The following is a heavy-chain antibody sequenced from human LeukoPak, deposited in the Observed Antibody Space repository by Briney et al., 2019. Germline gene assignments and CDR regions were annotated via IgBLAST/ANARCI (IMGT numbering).Heavy chain of an antibody. Sequence: SVKVSCKASGGTFSSYAISWVRQAPGQGLEWMGRIIPILGIANYAQKFQGRVTITADKSTSTAYMELSSLRSEDTAVYYCAREHYYDSSGYYYFDYWGQGTLVTVSS. D-gene: IGHD3-22*01. V-gene: IGHV1-69*04. J-gene: IGHJ4*02. CDR1: GGTFSSYA. CDR2: IIPILGIA. CDR3: AREHYYDSSGYYYFDY.